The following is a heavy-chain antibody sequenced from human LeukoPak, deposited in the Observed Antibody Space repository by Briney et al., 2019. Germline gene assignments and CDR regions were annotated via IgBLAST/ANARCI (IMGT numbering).Heavy chain of an antibody. CDR3: AREKQQLGPFDY. CDR2: IWYDGSNK. J-gene: IGHJ4*02. V-gene: IGHV3-33*01. Sequence: GRSLRLSCAASGFTFSSYGMHWVRQAPGKGLEWVAVIWYDGSNKYYADSVKGRFTISRDNSKNTLYLQMNSLRAEDTAVYYCAREKQQLGPFDYWGQGTLVTVSS. D-gene: IGHD6-13*01. CDR1: GFTFSSYG.